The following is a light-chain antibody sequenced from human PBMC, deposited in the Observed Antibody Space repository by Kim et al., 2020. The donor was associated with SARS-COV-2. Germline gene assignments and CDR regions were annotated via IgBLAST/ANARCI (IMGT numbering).Light chain of an antibody. V-gene: IGLV1-40*01. CDR2: GNI. J-gene: IGLJ3*02. CDR3: QSYDNSLSGSV. CDR1: SAKIGAGQE. Sequence: GVNIFCTGRSAKIGAGQEVHWYQQVPGTGPKLLVYGNINRPSGVPDRFSGSKSGTSASLAITGLQAEDEADYYCQSYDNSLSGSVFGGGTQLTVL.